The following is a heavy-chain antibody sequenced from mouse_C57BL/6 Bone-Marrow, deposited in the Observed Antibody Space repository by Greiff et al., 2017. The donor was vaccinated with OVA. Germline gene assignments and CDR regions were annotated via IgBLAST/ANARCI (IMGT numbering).Heavy chain of an antibody. V-gene: IGHV1-4*01. Sequence: VQRVESGAELARPGASVKMSCKASGYTFTSYTMHWVKQRPGQGLEWIGYINPSSGYTKYNQKFKDKATLTADKSSSTAYMQLSSLTSEDSAVYYCARSHYYGSSPFAYWGQGTLVTVSA. CDR2: INPSSGYT. CDR1: GYTFTSYT. D-gene: IGHD1-1*01. J-gene: IGHJ3*01. CDR3: ARSHYYGSSPFAY.